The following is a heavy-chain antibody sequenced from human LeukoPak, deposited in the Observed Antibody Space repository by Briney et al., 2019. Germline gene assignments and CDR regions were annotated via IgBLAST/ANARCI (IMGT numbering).Heavy chain of an antibody. J-gene: IGHJ3*02. CDR3: AKGSLYDILTGGPGDAFDI. Sequence: PGGSLRLSCAASGFTFDDYTMHWVRQAPGKGLEWVSLISWDGGSTYYADSVKGRFTISRDNSKNSLYLQMNSLGTEDTALYYCAKGSLYDILTGGPGDAFDIWGQETMVTVSS. CDR1: GFTFDDYT. CDR2: ISWDGGST. V-gene: IGHV3-43*01. D-gene: IGHD3-9*01.